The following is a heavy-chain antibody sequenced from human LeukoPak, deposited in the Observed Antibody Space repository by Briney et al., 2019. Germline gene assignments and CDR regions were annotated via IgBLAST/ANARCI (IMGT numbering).Heavy chain of an antibody. V-gene: IGHV3-23*01. Sequence: GGSLRLSCAASGFIFSSYAMSWVRQAPGKGLEWVSTISVTGGSTYYADSVKGRFTISRDTSQNTMYLQMNSLRVEDTAVYYCAKDRDDSGSYFDYFDYWGQGTLVTVSS. D-gene: IGHD3-10*01. CDR3: AKDRDDSGSYFDYFDY. J-gene: IGHJ4*02. CDR2: ISVTGGST. CDR1: GFIFSSYA.